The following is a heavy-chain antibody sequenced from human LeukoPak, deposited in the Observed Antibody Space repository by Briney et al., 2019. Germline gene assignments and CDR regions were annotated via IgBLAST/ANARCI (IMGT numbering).Heavy chain of an antibody. Sequence: GASVKVSCKASGYTFTSYGISWVRQAPGQGLEWMGWISAYNGNTNYAQKLQGGVTMTTDTSTSTAYMELRSLRSDDTAVYYCARDYVWGSYREYYFDYWGQGTLVTVSS. CDR3: ARDYVWGSYREYYFDY. J-gene: IGHJ4*02. CDR2: ISAYNGNT. CDR1: GYTFTSYG. V-gene: IGHV1-18*01. D-gene: IGHD3-16*02.